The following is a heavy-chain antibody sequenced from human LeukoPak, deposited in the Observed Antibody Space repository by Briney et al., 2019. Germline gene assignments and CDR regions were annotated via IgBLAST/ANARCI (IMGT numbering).Heavy chain of an antibody. Sequence: GGSLRLSCAASGITFRSYALSWVRQAPGEGLEWVSSVTGNGGSTSYADSVKGLFTISRDNSKNTLYLQMNSLRAEDTAVYYCAKEVKVLPPAMPYFDSWGQGTLVSVSS. V-gene: IGHV3-23*01. CDR1: GITFRSYA. CDR3: AKEVKVLPPAMPYFDS. D-gene: IGHD2-2*01. CDR2: VTGNGGST. J-gene: IGHJ4*02.